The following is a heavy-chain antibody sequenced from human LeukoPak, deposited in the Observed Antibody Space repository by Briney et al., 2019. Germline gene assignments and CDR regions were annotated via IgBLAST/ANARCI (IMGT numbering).Heavy chain of an antibody. CDR3: ARDLGYSSSSTPYY. CDR1: GGSISSGGYY. D-gene: IGHD6-6*01. CDR2: IYHSGST. J-gene: IGHJ4*02. V-gene: IGHV4-30-2*01. Sequence: PSETLSLTCTVSGGSISSGGYYWSWIRQPPGKGLEWIGYIYHSGSTYYNPSLKSRVTISVDRSKNQFSPKLSSVTAADTAVYYCARDLGYSSSSTPYYWGQGTLVTVSS.